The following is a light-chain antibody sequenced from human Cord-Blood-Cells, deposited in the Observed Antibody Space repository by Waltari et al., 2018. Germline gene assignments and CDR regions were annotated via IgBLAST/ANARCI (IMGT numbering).Light chain of an antibody. CDR2: WAS. CDR1: QSVLYSSNNKNY. Sequence: DIVMTQSPDSLAVSLGERATINCKSSQSVLYSSNNKNYLAWYQQKPGRPPKLLIYWASTREAGVPDRFSGRGSVTDFTLTVSSLQAEDVAVYYCQQYYSTPPTFGQGTKVEIK. CDR3: QQYYSTPPT. V-gene: IGKV4-1*01. J-gene: IGKJ1*01.